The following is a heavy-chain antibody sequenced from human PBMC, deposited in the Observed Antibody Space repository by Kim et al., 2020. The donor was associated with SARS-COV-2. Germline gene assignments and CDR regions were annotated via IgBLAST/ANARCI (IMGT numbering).Heavy chain of an antibody. J-gene: IGHJ4*02. Sequence: SETLSLTCTVSGGSISSYYWSWIRQPPGKGLEWIGYIYYSGSTNYNPSLKSRVTISVDTSKNQFSLKLSSVTAADTAVYYCARGAGGSGSYQRLWGQGTLVTVSS. CDR1: GGSISSYY. CDR2: IYYSGST. D-gene: IGHD3-10*01. V-gene: IGHV4-59*01. CDR3: ARGAGGSGSYQRL.